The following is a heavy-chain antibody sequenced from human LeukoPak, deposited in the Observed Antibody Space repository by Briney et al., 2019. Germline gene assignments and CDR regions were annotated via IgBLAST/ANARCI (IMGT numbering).Heavy chain of an antibody. CDR1: GFTFRSYW. V-gene: IGHV3-7*01. CDR2: INQDVSQI. J-gene: IGHJ4*02. CDR3: AKLGYNSWDFDY. D-gene: IGHD6-13*01. Sequence: GGSLRLSCAASGFTFRSYWMSWVRQAPGKGLEWVATINQDVSQIKYVDSVKGRFTISRDNAKNSPYLQMNSLRAEDTAVYYCAKLGYNSWDFDYWGQGTVVTVSS.